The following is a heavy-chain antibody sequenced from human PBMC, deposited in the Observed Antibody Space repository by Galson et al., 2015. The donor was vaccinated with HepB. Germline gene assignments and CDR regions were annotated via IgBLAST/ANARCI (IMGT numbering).Heavy chain of an antibody. D-gene: IGHD3-10*01. CDR1: GYIFMSYG. J-gene: IGHJ6*02. Sequence: SCKASGYIFMSYGISWVRQAPGQGLEWVGWISTYNGKTNYAQKFQGRVTMTTDTSTSTAYIGVRSLRSDDTAVFYCARARGGLDVWGQGTTVTVSS. CDR3: ARARGGLDV. CDR2: ISTYNGKT. V-gene: IGHV1-18*04.